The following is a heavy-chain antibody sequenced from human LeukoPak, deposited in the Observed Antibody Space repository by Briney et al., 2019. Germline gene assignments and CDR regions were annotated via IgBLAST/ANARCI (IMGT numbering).Heavy chain of an antibody. CDR2: IIPILGTA. CDR3: ARDFLKTAMVPYIWFDP. J-gene: IGHJ5*02. V-gene: IGHV1-69*01. D-gene: IGHD5-18*01. Sequence: GSSVKVSCKASGGTFISYAISWVRQAPGQGLEWMGGIIPILGTANYAQKFQGRVTITADESTSTAYMELSSLSSEDTAVYYCARDFLKTAMVPYIWFDPWGQGALVTVSS. CDR1: GGTFISYA.